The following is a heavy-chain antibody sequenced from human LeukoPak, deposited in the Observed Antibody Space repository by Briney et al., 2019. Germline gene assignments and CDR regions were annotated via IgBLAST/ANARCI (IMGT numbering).Heavy chain of an antibody. CDR2: ITPNSGDT. D-gene: IGHD3-10*01. J-gene: IGHJ3*02. Sequence: ASVKVSCKASGYTFTGYYMHWVRQAPGQGLEWMVWITPNSGDTNYAQKFQGRVTMTRDTSISTAYMELSRLTSDDTAVFYCARGRLGSGSQYDAFDIWGQGTMVTVSS. CDR3: ARGRLGSGSQYDAFDI. V-gene: IGHV1-2*02. CDR1: GYTFTGYY.